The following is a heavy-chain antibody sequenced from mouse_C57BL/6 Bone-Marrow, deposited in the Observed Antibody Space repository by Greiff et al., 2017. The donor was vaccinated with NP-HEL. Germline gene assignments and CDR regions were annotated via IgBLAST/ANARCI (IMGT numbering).Heavy chain of an antibody. CDR2: IYPRSGNT. V-gene: IGHV1-81*01. D-gene: IGHD2-3*01. J-gene: IGHJ2*01. Sequence: VQLQQSGAELARPGASVKLSCKASGYTFTSYGISWVKQRTGQGLEWIGEIYPRSGNTYYNEKFKGKATLTADKSSSTAYMELRSLTSEDSAVYFCARSYDGYYGFDYWGQGTTLTVSS. CDR3: ARSYDGYYGFDY. CDR1: GYTFTSYG.